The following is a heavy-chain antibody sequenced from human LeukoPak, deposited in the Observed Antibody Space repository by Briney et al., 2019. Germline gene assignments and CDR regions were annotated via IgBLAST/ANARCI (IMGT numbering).Heavy chain of an antibody. Sequence: PSETLSLTCTVSGGSVISHYWNWVRQPPGKGLEWIGYIYYAGTTNYNPSLKSRATISVDTSKNQFSLRLNSVTAADTAIYYCARDYADTSAFDIWGQGTMVTVSS. D-gene: IGHD5-18*01. V-gene: IGHV4-59*02. CDR3: ARDYADTSAFDI. CDR1: GGSVISHY. CDR2: IYYAGTT. J-gene: IGHJ3*02.